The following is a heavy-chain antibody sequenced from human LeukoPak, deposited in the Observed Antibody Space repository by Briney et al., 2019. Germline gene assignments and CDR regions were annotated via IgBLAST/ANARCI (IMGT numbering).Heavy chain of an antibody. J-gene: IGHJ4*02. D-gene: IGHD3-10*01. CDR3: ARDLFYYGSGSYYNPTYYFDY. CDR1: GYTFTSYY. Sequence: ASVKVSCKASGYTFTSYYMHWVRQAPGQGLEWMGIINPSGGSTSYAQKFQGRVTMTRDTSTSTVYMELSSLRSDDTAVYYCARDLFYYGSGSYYNPTYYFDYWGQGTLVTVSS. V-gene: IGHV1-46*01. CDR2: INPSGGST.